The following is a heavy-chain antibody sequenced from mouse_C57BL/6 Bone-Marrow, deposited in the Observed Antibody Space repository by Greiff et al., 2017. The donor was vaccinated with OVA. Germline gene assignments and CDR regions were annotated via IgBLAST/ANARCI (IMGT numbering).Heavy chain of an antibody. J-gene: IGHJ3*01. Sequence: QVTLKVCGPGILQPSQTLSLTCSFSGFSLRTFGMGVGWLRQPSGKGLVWLAHIWWDDDKYYHPALKSRLTISKDTSKNQVFRKIANVDTADTATYYCALVGYYDYDWFAYWGQGTLVTVSA. CDR3: ALVGYYDYDWFAY. CDR1: GFSLRTFGMG. D-gene: IGHD2-4*01. V-gene: IGHV8-8*01. CDR2: IWWDDDK.